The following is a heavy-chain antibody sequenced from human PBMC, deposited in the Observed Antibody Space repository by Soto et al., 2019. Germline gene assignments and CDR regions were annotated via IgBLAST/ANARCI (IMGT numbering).Heavy chain of an antibody. Sequence: ASVKVSCKASGYTFTSHDINWVRQANGQGLEWMGWMNPNSGNTGYAQKFQGRVTMTRDTSIRTAYMELSSLRSEDTAVYYCARARYCSRTTCYEVDYWGQGTLVTVSS. V-gene: IGHV1-8*01. J-gene: IGHJ4*02. CDR3: ARARYCSRTTCYEVDY. D-gene: IGHD2-2*01. CDR1: GYTFTSHD. CDR2: MNPNSGNT.